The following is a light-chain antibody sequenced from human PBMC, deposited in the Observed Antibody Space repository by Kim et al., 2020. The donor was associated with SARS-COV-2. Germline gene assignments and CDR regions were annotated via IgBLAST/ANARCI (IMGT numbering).Light chain of an antibody. CDR2: DVS. CDR3: CSYAGSYTWV. J-gene: IGLJ3*02. V-gene: IGLV2-11*01. Sequence: GQSVTISCTGTNSDVGAYNYVSWYQQHPGKAPKLMIYDVSKRPSGVPDRFSGSKSGNTASLTISGLQAEDDADYYCCSYAGSYTWVFGGGTQLTVL. CDR1: NSDVGAYNY.